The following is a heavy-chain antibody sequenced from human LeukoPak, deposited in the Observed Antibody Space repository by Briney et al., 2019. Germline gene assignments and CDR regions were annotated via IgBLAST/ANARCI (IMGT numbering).Heavy chain of an antibody. CDR3: ARLIRGGYEYFDY. V-gene: IGHV3-7*01. CDR2: IRDDGSKK. Sequence: GSLRLSCAVSGFTVSSNYMSWVRQAPGKGLEWVADIRDDGSKKYYVDSVKGRFTISRDNAKNSLYLQMNSLRAEDTAVYYCARLIRGGYEYFDYWGQGTLVTVSS. CDR1: GFTVSSNY. D-gene: IGHD5-12*01. J-gene: IGHJ4*02.